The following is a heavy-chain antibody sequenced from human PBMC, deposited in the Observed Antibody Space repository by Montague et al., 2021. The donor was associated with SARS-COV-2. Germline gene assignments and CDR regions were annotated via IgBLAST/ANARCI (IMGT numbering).Heavy chain of an antibody. Sequence: TLSLTCTVSGGSISSGGYYWSWIRQHPGKGLEWIGYIYYSGSTYYXPSLKSRVTISVDTSKNQSSLKLSSVTAADTAVYYCARDPRYDSSGYYLGSAFDIWGQGTMVTVSS. V-gene: IGHV4-31*03. CDR1: GGSISSGGYY. CDR2: IYYSGST. J-gene: IGHJ3*02. D-gene: IGHD3-22*01. CDR3: ARDPRYDSSGYYLGSAFDI.